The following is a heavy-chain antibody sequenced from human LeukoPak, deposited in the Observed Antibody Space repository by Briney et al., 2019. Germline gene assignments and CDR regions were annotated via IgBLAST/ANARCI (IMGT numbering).Heavy chain of an antibody. Sequence: PGGSLRLSCAASGFTFSSYWMSWVRQAPGKGLEWVANIKQDGSEKYYVDSVKGRFTISRDNAKNSLYLQMNSLRAEDTAVYYCVRGNNYDFWSGSRYYFDYWGQGTLVTVSS. CDR3: VRGNNYDFWSGSRYYFDY. V-gene: IGHV3-7*01. CDR2: IKQDGSEK. CDR1: GFTFSSYW. J-gene: IGHJ4*02. D-gene: IGHD3-3*01.